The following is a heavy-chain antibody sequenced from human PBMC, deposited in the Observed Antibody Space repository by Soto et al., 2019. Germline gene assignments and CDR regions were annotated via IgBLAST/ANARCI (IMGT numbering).Heavy chain of an antibody. Sequence: GGSLRLSCVASGFTLSNYNMNWVRHAPGKGLEWVSHISGSSIYIHYADSVRGRFTISRDNAKNSVYLQMDSLRVEDTAVYYCAREGALKPFSSWGQGALVTVSS. CDR3: AREGALKPFSS. J-gene: IGHJ5*02. V-gene: IGHV3-21*01. CDR2: ISGSSIYI. CDR1: GFTLSNYN.